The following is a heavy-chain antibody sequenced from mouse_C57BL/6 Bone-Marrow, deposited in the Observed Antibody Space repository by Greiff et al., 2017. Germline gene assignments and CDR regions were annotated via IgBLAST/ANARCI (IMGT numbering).Heavy chain of an antibody. D-gene: IGHD1-1*01. CDR3: ARSRRLRSFAY. J-gene: IGHJ3*01. V-gene: IGHV1-69*01. CDR1: GYTFTSYW. Sequence: QVQLQQPGAELVMPGASVKLSCKASGYTFTSYWMHWVQQRPGQGLEWIGEIDPSGSYTHYNQKFKGKSTLNVDKSSSTAYMQLSSLTSEDSAVYYGARSRRLRSFAYWGQGTLVTVSA. CDR2: IDPSGSYT.